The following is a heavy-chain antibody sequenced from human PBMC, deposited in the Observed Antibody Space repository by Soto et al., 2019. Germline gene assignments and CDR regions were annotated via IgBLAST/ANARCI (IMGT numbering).Heavy chain of an antibody. J-gene: IGHJ4*02. CDR1: GGTFSSYT. CDR3: ASSNLGAAGTFDY. Sequence: QVQLVQSGAEVKKPGSSVKVSCKASGGTFSSYTISWVRQAPGQGLEWMGRIIPILGIANYAQKFQGRVTITADKSTSTACMELSSLISEDTAVYYCASSNLGAAGTFDYWGQGTLVTVSS. CDR2: IIPILGIA. D-gene: IGHD6-13*01. V-gene: IGHV1-69*02.